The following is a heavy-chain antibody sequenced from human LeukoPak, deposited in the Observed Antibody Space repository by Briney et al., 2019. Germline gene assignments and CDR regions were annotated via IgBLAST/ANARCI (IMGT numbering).Heavy chain of an antibody. Sequence: SETLSLTCAVSGYSIRSGDYWGWIRQSPGKGLEWIGSIYHSGSTHYNPSLKSRVTISVDTSKNQFSLKLTSVTAADTAVYYCARSLSSGSLYYFDYWGQGTLVTVSS. D-gene: IGHD3-10*01. V-gene: IGHV4-38-2*01. CDR1: GYSIRSGDY. CDR3: ARSLSSGSLYYFDY. CDR2: IYHSGST. J-gene: IGHJ4*02.